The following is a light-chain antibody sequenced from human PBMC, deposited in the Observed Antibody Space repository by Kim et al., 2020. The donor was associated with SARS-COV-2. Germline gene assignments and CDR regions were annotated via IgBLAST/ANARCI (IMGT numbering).Light chain of an antibody. CDR3: QQYGSSRT. J-gene: IGKJ2*01. V-gene: IGKV3-20*01. CDR2: GAS. Sequence: EIVLTQSPGTLSLSPGERATLSCRASQSVSNSYLAWYQQKPGQAPRLLIYGASSRATGIPDRFSGSGSGTDFTLTISRLEPEDFAVYYCQQYGSSRTFGQGTKLEI. CDR1: QSVSNSY.